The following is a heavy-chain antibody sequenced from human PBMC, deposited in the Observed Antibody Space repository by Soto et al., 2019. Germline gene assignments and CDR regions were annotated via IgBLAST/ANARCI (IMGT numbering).Heavy chain of an antibody. Sequence: GGSLRLSCAASGFTFSSYGMHWVRQAPGKGLEWVAVIWYDGSNKYYADSVKGRFTISRDNSKNTLYLQMNSLRAEDTAVYYCARSGLFWSGFSWLQGVQAFDYWVQGTLVTVSS. CDR3: ARSGLFWSGFSWLQGVQAFDY. V-gene: IGHV3-33*01. J-gene: IGHJ4*02. CDR1: GFTFSSYG. CDR2: IWYDGSNK. D-gene: IGHD3-3*01.